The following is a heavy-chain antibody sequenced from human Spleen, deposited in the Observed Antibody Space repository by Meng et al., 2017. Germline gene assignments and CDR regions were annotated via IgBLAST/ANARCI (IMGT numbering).Heavy chain of an antibody. CDR3: AADPDVLRFLEWLPRYYYYGMDV. Sequence: ASVKVSCKPSGYNFPDYYIHWVRQAPGQGLEWMGIIDPSGGTTIYAQKFQGRVTMTRDTSTSTVYMDLSILRSEDTAVYYCAADPDVLRFLEWLPRYYYYGMDVWGQGTTVTVSS. CDR2: IDPSGGTT. J-gene: IGHJ6*02. D-gene: IGHD3-3*01. V-gene: IGHV1-46*01. CDR1: GYNFPDYY.